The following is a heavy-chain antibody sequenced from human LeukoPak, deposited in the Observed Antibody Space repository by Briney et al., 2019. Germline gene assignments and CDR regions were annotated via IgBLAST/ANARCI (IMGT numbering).Heavy chain of an antibody. J-gene: IGHJ3*02. CDR3: ARHSSLIYHPDAFDI. Sequence: SETLSLTCTVSGGSISSSSYYWGWIRQPPGKGLEWIGSAYYSGSTYYNPSLKSRVTISVDTSKNQFSLKLSSVTAADTAVYYCARHSSLIYHPDAFDIWGQGTMVTVSS. CDR1: GGSISSSSYY. V-gene: IGHV4-39*01. CDR2: AYYSGST. D-gene: IGHD2-2*02.